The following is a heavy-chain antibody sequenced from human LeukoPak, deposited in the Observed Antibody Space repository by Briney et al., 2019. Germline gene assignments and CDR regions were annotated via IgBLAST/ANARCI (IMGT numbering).Heavy chain of an antibody. D-gene: IGHD3-3*01. CDR3: AKGLDIWRDAFDI. V-gene: IGHV3-9*01. CDR1: GFTFDDYA. CDR2: ISWNSGSI. J-gene: IGHJ3*02. Sequence: PGRSLRLSCAASGFTFDDYAMHWVRQAPGKGLEWVSGISWNSGSIGYADSVKGRFTISRDNAKNSLYLQMNSLRAEDTALYYCAKGLDIWRDAFDIWGQGTMVTVSS.